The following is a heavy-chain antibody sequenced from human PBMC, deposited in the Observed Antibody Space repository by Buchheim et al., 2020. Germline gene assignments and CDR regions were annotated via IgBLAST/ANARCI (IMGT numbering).Heavy chain of an antibody. J-gene: IGHJ6*02. V-gene: IGHV3-30*18. CDR2: ISYDGSNK. CDR3: AKGHDYSDLDLYYYYYGMDV. CDR1: GFTFSSYG. Sequence: QVQLVESGGGVVQPGRSLRLSCAASGFTFSSYGMHWVRQAPGKGLEWVAVISYDGSNKYYADSVKGRFTLSRDNSKNTLYLQMNSLRAEDTAVYYCAKGHDYSDLDLYYYYYGMDVWGQGTT. D-gene: IGHD4-11*01.